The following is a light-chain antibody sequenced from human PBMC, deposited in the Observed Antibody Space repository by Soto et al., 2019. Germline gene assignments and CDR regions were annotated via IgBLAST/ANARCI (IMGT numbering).Light chain of an antibody. Sequence: QSLSGEPPAASGTPGHRFTISCSGSSSNSGSNYVYWYQQLPGTAPKLLIYRNNQRPSGVPDRFSGSKSGTSASLAISGLRSEDEADYYSAAWDASLSAFYVFGTGTKVTVL. J-gene: IGLJ1*01. V-gene: IGLV1-47*01. CDR1: SSNSGSNY. CDR3: AAWDASLSAFYV. CDR2: RNN.